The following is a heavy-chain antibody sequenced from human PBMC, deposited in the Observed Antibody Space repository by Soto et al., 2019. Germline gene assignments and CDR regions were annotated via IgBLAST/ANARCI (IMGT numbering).Heavy chain of an antibody. CDR2: IYPGDSDT. CDR1: GYSFTSYW. V-gene: IGHV5-51*01. J-gene: IGHJ6*02. CDR3: ARHGDICRESGGSCPDHMDV. D-gene: IGHD2-15*01. Sequence: PGESLKISCKGSGYSFTSYWIGWVRQMPGKGLEWMGIIYPGDSDTRYSPSFQGQVTISADKSISTAYLQWSSLKASDTAMYYCARHGDICRESGGSCPDHMDVWGQGTTVTVSS.